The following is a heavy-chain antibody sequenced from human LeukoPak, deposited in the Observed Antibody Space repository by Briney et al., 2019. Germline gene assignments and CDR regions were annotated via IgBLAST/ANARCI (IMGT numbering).Heavy chain of an antibody. D-gene: IGHD4-11*01. CDR1: GGSISTYY. V-gene: IGHV4-59*08. CDR2: IYCSGST. CDR3: ARGTTVPTDY. Sequence: SETLSLTCTVSGGSISTYYWSWIRQPPGKGLEWIGYIYCSGSTNYNPSLKSRVTILVDTSKNHFSLKVSSVTAADTAVYYCARGTTVPTDYWGQGTLVTVSS. J-gene: IGHJ4*02.